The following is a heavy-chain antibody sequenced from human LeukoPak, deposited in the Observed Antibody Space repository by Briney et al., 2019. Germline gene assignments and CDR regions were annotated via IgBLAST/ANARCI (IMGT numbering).Heavy chain of an antibody. D-gene: IGHD4-17*01. J-gene: IGHJ5*02. Sequence: GASVKVSCKASGYTFTSYYMHWVRQAPGQGLEWMGIINPSGGSTSYAQKFQGRVTMTRDTSMSTVYMELSSLRSEDTAVYYCARELIARRCWFDPWGQGTLVTVSS. CDR2: INPSGGST. CDR3: ARELIARRCWFDP. V-gene: IGHV1-46*01. CDR1: GYTFTSYY.